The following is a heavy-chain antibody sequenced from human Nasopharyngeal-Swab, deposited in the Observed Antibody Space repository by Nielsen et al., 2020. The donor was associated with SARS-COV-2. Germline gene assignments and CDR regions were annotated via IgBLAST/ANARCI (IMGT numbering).Heavy chain of an antibody. D-gene: IGHD5-12*01. CDR2: IVPALGLP. CDR1: GDAFTNSA. CDR3: AREGEYGAYDAPDY. J-gene: IGHJ4*02. Sequence: KVSCKTSGDAFTNSAISWVRQAPGQGLEWMGGIVPALGLPNYAQKFRGRVTISADRSTTTSYLELSSLRSEDTAIYYCAREGEYGAYDAPDYWGQGTLVTVSS. V-gene: IGHV1-69*10.